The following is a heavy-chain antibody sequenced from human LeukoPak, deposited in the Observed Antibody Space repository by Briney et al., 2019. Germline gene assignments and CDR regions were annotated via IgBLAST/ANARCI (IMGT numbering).Heavy chain of an antibody. Sequence: GGSLRLSCAASGFTFSDYYMSWIRQAPGKGLEWVSYISSSGSTIYYADSVKGRFTISGDNAKNSLYLQMNSLRAEDTAVYYCARRITIFGVVILDAFDIWGQGTMVTVSS. CDR3: ARRITIFGVVILDAFDI. V-gene: IGHV3-11*01. CDR1: GFTFSDYY. J-gene: IGHJ3*02. CDR2: ISSSGSTI. D-gene: IGHD3-3*01.